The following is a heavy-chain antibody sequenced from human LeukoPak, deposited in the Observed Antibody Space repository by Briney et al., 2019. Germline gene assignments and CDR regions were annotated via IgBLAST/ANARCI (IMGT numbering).Heavy chain of an antibody. CDR1: GLTFSNYA. J-gene: IGHJ3*02. CDR2: ISDSGSNT. D-gene: IGHD2-15*01. V-gene: IGHV3-23*01. Sequence: GGSLRLSCAASGLTFSNYAMTWVRQAPGKGLERVSRISDSGSNTYYADSVRGRFTISRDNSRNTLYLQMNSLRVEDTAVYYCAREGCSGTSCYGVDAFDIWGQGTKVTVSS. CDR3: AREGCSGTSCYGVDAFDI.